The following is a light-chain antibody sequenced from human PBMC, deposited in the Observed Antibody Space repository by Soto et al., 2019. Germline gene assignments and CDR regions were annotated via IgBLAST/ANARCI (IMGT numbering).Light chain of an antibody. Sequence: EAVLTQSPATLSWSAGERATLSCRASQSVSSNYLAWYQQNPGQAPRLLIYDASTRATGIPDRFSGSRSGTDFTLTISRLEPEEFAVYYCQQYVSSPLTFGGGTKVDIK. J-gene: IGKJ4*01. CDR2: DAS. V-gene: IGKV3-20*01. CDR3: QQYVSSPLT. CDR1: QSVSSNY.